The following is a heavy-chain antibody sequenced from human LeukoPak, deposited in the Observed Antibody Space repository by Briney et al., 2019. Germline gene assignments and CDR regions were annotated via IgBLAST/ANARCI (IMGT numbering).Heavy chain of an antibody. J-gene: IGHJ4*02. CDR2: ISWNSGSI. CDR1: GFTFDDYA. Sequence: GGSLRLSCAASGFTFDDYAMHWVRQAPGKGLEWVSGISWNSGSIGYADSVKGRFTISRDNAKNSLYLQMNSLRAEDTALYYCAKDKSYYYGSGTFDYWGQGTLVTVSS. D-gene: IGHD3-10*01. CDR3: AKDKSYYYGSGTFDY. V-gene: IGHV3-9*01.